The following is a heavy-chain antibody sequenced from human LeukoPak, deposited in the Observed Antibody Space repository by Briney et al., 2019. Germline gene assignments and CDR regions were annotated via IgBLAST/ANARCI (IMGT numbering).Heavy chain of an antibody. CDR3: ARARDWAGYSYGFYY. J-gene: IGHJ4*02. CDR1: GGTFSSYA. D-gene: IGHD5-18*01. CDR2: IIPIFGTA. Sequence: SVKISCKASGGTFSSYAISLVRQAPGQGLEWMGGIIPIFGTANYAQKFQGRVTITADESTSTAYMELSSLRSEDTAVYYCARARDWAGYSYGFYYWGQGTLVTVSS. V-gene: IGHV1-69*13.